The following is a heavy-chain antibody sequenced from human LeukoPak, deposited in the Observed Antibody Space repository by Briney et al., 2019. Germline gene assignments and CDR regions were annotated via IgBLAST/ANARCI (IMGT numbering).Heavy chain of an antibody. Sequence: RVSLRLSCAASGFTVITNDMTWVRQAPGKGLEWVSVLYNDGNTKYADSVQGRFTISRDNSKNTLYLEMNSLSPDDTAVYYCARGVEPLAANTLAYWGQGTLVTVSS. CDR1: GFTVITND. CDR3: ARGVEPLAANTLAY. D-gene: IGHD1-14*01. J-gene: IGHJ4*02. V-gene: IGHV3-53*01. CDR2: LYNDGNT.